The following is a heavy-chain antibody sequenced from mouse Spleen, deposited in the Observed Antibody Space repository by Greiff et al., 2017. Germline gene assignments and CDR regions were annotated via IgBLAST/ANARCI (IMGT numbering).Heavy chain of an antibody. D-gene: IGHD1-1*01. J-gene: IGHJ3*01. Sequence: EVQLQQSGAELVRPGASVKLSCTASGFNIKDDYMHWVKQRPEQGLEWIGWIDPENGDTEYASKFQGKATITADTSSNTAYLQLSSLTSEDTAVYYCTNYYGTRFAYWGQGTLATVSA. CDR2: IDPENGDT. CDR1: GFNIKDDY. CDR3: TNYYGTRFAY. V-gene: IGHV14-4*01.